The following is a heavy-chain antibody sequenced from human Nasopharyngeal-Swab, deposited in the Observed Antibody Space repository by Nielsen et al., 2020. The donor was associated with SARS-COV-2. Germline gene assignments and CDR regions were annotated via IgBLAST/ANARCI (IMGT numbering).Heavy chain of an antibody. J-gene: IGHJ4*02. CDR3: ARDLVGLGYY. Sequence: ASVKVSCKTSGYTFTNYAMNWVRQAPGQGLEWMGWINTSTGNPMYAQGFTGRFVFSLDTSVSTAYPQISSLKAEDTAVYYCARDLVGLGYYWGQGTLVTVSS. D-gene: IGHD2-2*01. V-gene: IGHV7-4-1*02. CDR1: GYTFTNYA. CDR2: INTSTGNP.